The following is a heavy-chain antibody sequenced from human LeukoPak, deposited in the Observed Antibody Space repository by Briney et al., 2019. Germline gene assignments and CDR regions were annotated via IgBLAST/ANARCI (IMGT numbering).Heavy chain of an antibody. Sequence: GASVKVSCKASGYTFTGYYVHWVRQAPGQGLEWMGRINPNSGGTNYAQKFQGRVTMTRDTSISTAYMELSSLRFEDTAVYYCARPGGDGYNPLDYWGQGALVTVSS. D-gene: IGHD5-24*01. CDR3: ARPGGDGYNPLDY. V-gene: IGHV1-2*06. CDR2: INPNSGGT. CDR1: GYTFTGYY. J-gene: IGHJ4*02.